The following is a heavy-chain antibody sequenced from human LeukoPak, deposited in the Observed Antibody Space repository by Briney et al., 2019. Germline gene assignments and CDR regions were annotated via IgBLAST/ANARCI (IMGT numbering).Heavy chain of an antibody. CDR3: AKDKMRYYYDSSGYDY. CDR1: GFTFSSYG. Sequence: GGSLRLSCAASGFTFSSYGMHWVRQAPGKGLEWVAFIRYDGSNKYYADSVKGRFAISRDNSKNTLYLQMNSLRAEDTAVYYCAKDKMRYYYDSSGYDYWGQGTLVTVSS. J-gene: IGHJ4*02. V-gene: IGHV3-30*02. CDR2: IRYDGSNK. D-gene: IGHD3-22*01.